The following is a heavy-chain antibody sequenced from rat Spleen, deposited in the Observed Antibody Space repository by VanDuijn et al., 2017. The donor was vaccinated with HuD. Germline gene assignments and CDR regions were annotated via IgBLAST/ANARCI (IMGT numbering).Heavy chain of an antibody. CDR2: IIYDDSRT. CDR1: GFTFSDYG. CDR3: VRHGYTRYYFDY. Sequence: EVQLVESGGGLVQPGRSMKLSCADSGFTFSDYGMVWIRQAPKKGLEWVATIIYDDSRTYYRDSVKGRFTISRDNAKSTLYLHMDSLRSEDTASYYCVRHGYTRYYFDYWGQGVMVTVSS. V-gene: IGHV5-7*01. J-gene: IGHJ2*01. D-gene: IGHD1-9*01.